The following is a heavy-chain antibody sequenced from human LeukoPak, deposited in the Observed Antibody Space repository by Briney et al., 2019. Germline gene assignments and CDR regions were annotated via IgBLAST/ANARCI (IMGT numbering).Heavy chain of an antibody. Sequence: DSVKGRFTISRDNAKNSLYLQMNSLRGEDTAVYYGARAFSSGYPYFDYWGQGALVTVSS. D-gene: IGHD3-22*01. J-gene: IGHJ4*02. V-gene: IGHV3-48*01. CDR3: ARAFSSGYPYFDY.